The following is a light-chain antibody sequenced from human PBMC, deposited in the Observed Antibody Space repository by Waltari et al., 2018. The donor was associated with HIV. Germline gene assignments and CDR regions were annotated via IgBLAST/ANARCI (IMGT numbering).Light chain of an antibody. CDR2: KDS. CDR1: ELPKQY. CDR3: QSADSSGTYVV. V-gene: IGLV3-25*03. Sequence: SYELPQPPSVSVSPGQTARLPCSGDELPKQYAYWYQQKPGQAPVLVIYKDSERPSGITERFSGSSSGTTVRLTISGVQAEDEADYYCQSADSSGTYVVFGGGTKLTVL. J-gene: IGLJ2*01.